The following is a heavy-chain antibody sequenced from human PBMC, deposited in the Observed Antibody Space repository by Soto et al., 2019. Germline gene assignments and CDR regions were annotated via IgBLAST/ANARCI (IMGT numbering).Heavy chain of an antibody. Sequence: PGGSLRLSCVVYGFTFNNYGINWVRQAPGKGLEWVSTVSKSDYTYYSDSVKGRFTISRDNAKNSVSLQMNTLRAEDTAVYYCAREDSIIIPAVSDFWGQGTLVTVSS. V-gene: IGHV3-21*01. J-gene: IGHJ4*02. CDR3: AREDSIIIPAVSDF. CDR1: GFTFNNYG. CDR2: VSKSDYT. D-gene: IGHD2-2*01.